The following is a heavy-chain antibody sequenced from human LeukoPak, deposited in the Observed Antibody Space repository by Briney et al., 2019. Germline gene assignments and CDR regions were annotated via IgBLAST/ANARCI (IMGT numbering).Heavy chain of an antibody. V-gene: IGHV3-48*01. CDR3: ARTHERDLDY. Sequence: PGGSLRLSCAASGLTFSAYHMNWVRQAPGKGLECVSYISIISSTTYYADSVKGRSTISRDDTKNSVYLQMNSLRADDTAVYYCARTHERDLDYWGQGTLVTVSS. J-gene: IGHJ4*02. CDR2: ISIISSTT. CDR1: GLTFSAYH.